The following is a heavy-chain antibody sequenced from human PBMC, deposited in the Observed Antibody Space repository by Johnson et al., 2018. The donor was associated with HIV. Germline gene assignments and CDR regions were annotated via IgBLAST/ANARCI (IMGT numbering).Heavy chain of an antibody. CDR1: GFTFSSYA. V-gene: IGHV3-30*04. J-gene: IGHJ3*02. CDR3: AREKPGTPRDAFDI. CDR2: ISYDGSNK. Sequence: QVQLVESGGGLIQPGGSLRLSCAASGFTFSSYAMHWVRQAPGKGLEWVAVISYDGSNKYYADSVKGRFTISRYNSKNTLYLQVNSLSDEDKAVYYCAREKPGTPRDAFDIWGQGTMVTVSS.